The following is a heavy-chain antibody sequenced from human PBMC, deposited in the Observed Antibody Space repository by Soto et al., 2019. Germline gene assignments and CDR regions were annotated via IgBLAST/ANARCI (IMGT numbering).Heavy chain of an antibody. V-gene: IGHV4-34*01. CDR3: AREKITGLFDY. Sequence: SETLSLTCAVYCGSFSGYSWTWIRQPPGTGLEWIGEINHSGSTNYNPSLKSRVTISVDTSKNQFSLKLTSVTAADTAVYYCAREKITGLFDYWGKGALVTVPS. J-gene: IGHJ4*02. D-gene: IGHD2-8*02. CDR2: INHSGST. CDR1: CGSFSGYS.